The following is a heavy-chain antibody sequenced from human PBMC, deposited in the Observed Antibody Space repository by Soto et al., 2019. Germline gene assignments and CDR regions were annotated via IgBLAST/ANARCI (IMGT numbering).Heavy chain of an antibody. CDR1: GGSFSGYY. CDR2: INHSGST. Sequence: ETLSLTCAVYGGSFSGYYWSWIRQPPGKGLEWIGEINHSGSTNYNPSLKSRVTMSVDTSKNQFSLKLSSVTAADTAVYYCARVVRFPLNRLDPWGKGTRATAPQ. J-gene: IGHJ5*02. CDR3: ARVVRFPLNRLDP. V-gene: IGHV4-34*01. D-gene: IGHD2-21*01.